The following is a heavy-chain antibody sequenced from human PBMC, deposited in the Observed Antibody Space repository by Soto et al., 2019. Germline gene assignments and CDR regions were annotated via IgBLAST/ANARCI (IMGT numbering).Heavy chain of an antibody. Sequence: PGGSLRLSCAASGFTFSRYSMNRVRQAPGKGLEWVSSISSSSSYIYYADSVKGRFTISRDNAKNSLYLQMNSLRAEDTAVYYCARDRGVVVAKDYWGQGTLVTVSS. D-gene: IGHD2-15*01. CDR2: ISSSSSYI. V-gene: IGHV3-21*01. J-gene: IGHJ4*02. CDR1: GFTFSRYS. CDR3: ARDRGVVVAKDY.